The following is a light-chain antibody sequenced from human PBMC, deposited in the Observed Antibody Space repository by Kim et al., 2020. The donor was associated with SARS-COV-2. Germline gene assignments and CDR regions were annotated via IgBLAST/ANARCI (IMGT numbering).Light chain of an antibody. CDR1: QDISRY. CDR3: QQTYSASRT. J-gene: IGKJ1*01. Sequence: DIQMTQSPSSLSASVGDRVTITCRASQDISRYLIWYQQKPGKAPKLLIYTASSLQSGVPSRFTGSGSETDFTLTISSLQPEDFATFYWQQTYSASRTFGQGTKVDI. V-gene: IGKV1-39*01. CDR2: TAS.